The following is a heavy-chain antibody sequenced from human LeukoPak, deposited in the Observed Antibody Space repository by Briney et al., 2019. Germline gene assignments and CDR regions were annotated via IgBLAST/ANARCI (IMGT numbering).Heavy chain of an antibody. V-gene: IGHV1-46*01. D-gene: IGHD3-3*01. CDR1: GGTFSSYA. CDR2: INPSGGST. Sequence: GSSVKVSCKASGGTFSSYAISWVRQAPGQGLEWMGIINPSGGSTIYAQKFQGRITMTRDTSTSTVYMELSSLRSEDTAVYYCARSKTIFGVVMPGDPFSGSRDWGQGTLVTVSS. J-gene: IGHJ4*02. CDR3: ARSKTIFGVVMPGDPFSGSRD.